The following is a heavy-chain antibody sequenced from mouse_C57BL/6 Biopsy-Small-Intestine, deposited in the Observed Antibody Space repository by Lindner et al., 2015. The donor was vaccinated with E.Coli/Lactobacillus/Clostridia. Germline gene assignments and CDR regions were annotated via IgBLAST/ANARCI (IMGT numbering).Heavy chain of an antibody. CDR1: GYAFSNSW. Sequence: VQLQESGPELVNPGASVKISCKASGYAFSNSWMGWVRQRPGEGLEWIGRIYPGDGSTNYNGKFTGKATLTADKSSSTAYVQLRSLTSEDSAVYFCARSGDYYAYYFDYWGQGTTLTVSS. J-gene: IGHJ2*01. V-gene: IGHV1-82*01. CDR2: IYPGDGST. D-gene: IGHD1-1*01. CDR3: ARSGDYYAYYFDY.